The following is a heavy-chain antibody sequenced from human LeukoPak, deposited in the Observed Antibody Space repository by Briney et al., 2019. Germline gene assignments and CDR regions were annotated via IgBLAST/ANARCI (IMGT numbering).Heavy chain of an antibody. Sequence: PSETLSLTCSVSGDSISSFYWSWIRQPPGKGLEWIGFAYYNGDTTQNPSLKGRATLSVDTSKSQISLKLTSVTAADTAVYYCAGFKSGPAFEYWGQGTLVTVSS. CDR3: AGFKSGPAFEY. CDR1: GDSISSFY. CDR2: AYYNGDT. J-gene: IGHJ4*02. V-gene: IGHV4-59*01.